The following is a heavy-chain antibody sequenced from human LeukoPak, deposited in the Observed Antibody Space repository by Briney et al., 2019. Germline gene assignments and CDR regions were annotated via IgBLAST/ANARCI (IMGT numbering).Heavy chain of an antibody. D-gene: IGHD3-10*01. Sequence: GGSLRLSCAASGFTFGSYAMSWVRQAPEKGLEWVSAISGSGSTTYYADSVKGRFTISRDNSKNTLYLQMNSLRAEDTAVYYCAKVTGSGIWGQGTLVIVSS. J-gene: IGHJ4*02. CDR1: GFTFGSYA. CDR2: ISGSGSTT. CDR3: AKVTGSGI. V-gene: IGHV3-23*01.